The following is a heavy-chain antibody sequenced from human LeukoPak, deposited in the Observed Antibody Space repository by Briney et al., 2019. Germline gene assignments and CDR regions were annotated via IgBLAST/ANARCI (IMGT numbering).Heavy chain of an antibody. CDR3: ARDPVLRYFDWLSSFDY. J-gene: IGHJ4*02. D-gene: IGHD3-9*01. Sequence: SETLSLTCSVSGGSINGGSYYWSWIRQPAGKPLEWIGHIFTTGSTSYNPSLRTRVTISEDSSKDQFSLNLKSVTAADTAVYYCARDPVLRYFDWLSSFDYWGQGTLVTVSS. CDR1: GGSINGGSYY. V-gene: IGHV4-61*09. CDR2: IFTTGST.